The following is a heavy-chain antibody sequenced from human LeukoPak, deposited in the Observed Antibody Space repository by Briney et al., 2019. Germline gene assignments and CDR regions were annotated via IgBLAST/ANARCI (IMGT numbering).Heavy chain of an antibody. CDR2: INHSGST. D-gene: IGHD2-15*01. Sequence: SETLSLTCAVYGGSFSGYYWSWIRQPPGKGLEWIGEINHSGSTNYNPSLKSRVTISVDTSKNQFSLKLCSVTAADTAVYYCARGHPGLPSARRLFDLNLRAFDYWGQGTLVTVSS. V-gene: IGHV4-34*01. CDR3: ARGHPGLPSARRLFDLNLRAFDY. J-gene: IGHJ4*02. CDR1: GGSFSGYY.